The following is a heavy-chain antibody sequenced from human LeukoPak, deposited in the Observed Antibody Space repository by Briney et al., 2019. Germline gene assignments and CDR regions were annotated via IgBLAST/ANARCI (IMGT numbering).Heavy chain of an antibody. V-gene: IGHV3-33*01. D-gene: IGHD2-8*01. Sequence: PGRSLRLSCAASGFTFSGYGMHWVRQAPGKGLEWVAVIWYDGSNAYYLDSVKGRFTISRDNSKNMVYLQMNSLRVEDMAVYYCAREQWAEDDALDIWGLGTMVTVSS. CDR3: AREQWAEDDALDI. CDR2: IWYDGSNA. J-gene: IGHJ3*02. CDR1: GFTFSGYG.